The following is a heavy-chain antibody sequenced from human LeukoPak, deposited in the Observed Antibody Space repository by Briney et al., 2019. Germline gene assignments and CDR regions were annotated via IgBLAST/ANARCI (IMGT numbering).Heavy chain of an antibody. J-gene: IGHJ4*02. Sequence: SETLSLTCTVSGGSINSYYWSWIRQPPGKGLEWIGYIYHSGSTNYNPSLKSRVTISLDTSNNQFSLKLSSVTAADTAVYYCARDTSGYRRGSFDYWGQGTLVTVSS. D-gene: IGHD3-22*01. CDR1: GGSINSYY. CDR2: IYHSGST. CDR3: ARDTSGYRRGSFDY. V-gene: IGHV4-59*01.